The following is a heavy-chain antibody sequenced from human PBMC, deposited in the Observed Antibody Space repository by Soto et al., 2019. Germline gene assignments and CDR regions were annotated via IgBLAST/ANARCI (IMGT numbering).Heavy chain of an antibody. CDR1: GFIFNNYW. Sequence: EVQLVESGGGLVQPGGSLRLSCAASGFIFNNYWIHWVRQAPGKGLMWVSRVNGNGRSTSYADSVKGRFTISRDDAAKMVYLQMNSLRADDTAVYYCVRDHFEWLGARFTANPGDYWGQGTLVTVSS. CDR2: VNGNGRST. CDR3: VRDHFEWLGARFTANPGDY. V-gene: IGHV3-74*01. J-gene: IGHJ4*02. D-gene: IGHD3-10*01.